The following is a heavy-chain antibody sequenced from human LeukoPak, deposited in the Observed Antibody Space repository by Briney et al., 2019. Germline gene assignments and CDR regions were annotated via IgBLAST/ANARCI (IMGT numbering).Heavy chain of an antibody. CDR2: ISYDGSNK. V-gene: IGHV3-30*04. CDR1: GFTFSSYA. D-gene: IGHD2-21*02. Sequence: PGRSLRLSCAASGFTFSSYAMHWVRQAPGKGLEWVAVISYDGSNKYYADSVKGRFTISRDNSKNTLYLQMNSLRAEDTAVYYCARGETIVVVTAIHPWDAFDIWGQGTMVTVSS. CDR3: ARGETIVVVTAIHPWDAFDI. J-gene: IGHJ3*02.